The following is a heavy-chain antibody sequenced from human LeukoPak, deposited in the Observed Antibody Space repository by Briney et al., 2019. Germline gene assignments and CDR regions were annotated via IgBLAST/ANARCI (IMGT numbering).Heavy chain of an antibody. CDR3: AREFEYFYMVV. CDR1: GFTFSSYA. Sequence: QAGGSLRLSCAASGFTFSSYAMHWVRQAPGKGLEWVAVISYDGSNKYYADSVKGRFTISRDNAKNSLYLQMNSLRAEDTAVYYCAREFEYFYMVVWGKGATVTISS. J-gene: IGHJ6*03. D-gene: IGHD2/OR15-2a*01. V-gene: IGHV3-30*04. CDR2: ISYDGSNK.